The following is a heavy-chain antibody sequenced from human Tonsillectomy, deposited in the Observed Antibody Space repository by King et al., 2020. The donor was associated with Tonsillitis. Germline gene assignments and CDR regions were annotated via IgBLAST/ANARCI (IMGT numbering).Heavy chain of an antibody. CDR1: GFTFSSYW. V-gene: IGHV3-74*01. D-gene: IGHD2/OR15-2a*01. CDR3: ARFYAPDAFDI. CDR2: INSDGSST. Sequence: VQLVESGGGLVQPGGSLRLSCAASGFTFSSYWMHWVRHAPGKGLVWVSRINSDGSSTSYADSVKGRFTISRDNANNTLYLQINSLRADDTAVYYCARFYAPDAFDIWGKGTVVTVSS. J-gene: IGHJ3*02.